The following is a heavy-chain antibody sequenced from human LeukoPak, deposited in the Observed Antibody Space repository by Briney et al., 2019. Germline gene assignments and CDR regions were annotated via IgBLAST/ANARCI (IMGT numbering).Heavy chain of an antibody. CDR3: ARDLRAVAGTRG. J-gene: IGHJ4*02. CDR2: ISSSGSYI. CDR1: GFTFSSYG. D-gene: IGHD6-19*01. V-gene: IGHV3-21*01. Sequence: GGSLRLSCAASGFTFSSYGMSWVRQAPGKGLEWVSSISSSGSYIYYADSVKGRFTIPRDNAKKSLYLQMNSLRAEDTAVYYCARDLRAVAGTRGWGQGTLVTVSS.